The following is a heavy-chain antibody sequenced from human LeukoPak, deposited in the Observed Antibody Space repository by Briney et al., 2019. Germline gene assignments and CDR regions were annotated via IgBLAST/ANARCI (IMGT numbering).Heavy chain of an antibody. CDR2: IERDGSEK. J-gene: IGHJ4*02. CDR1: GFTFSNYW. V-gene: IGHV3-7*01. CDR3: ARQERDY. Sequence: GGSLRLSCEGSGFTFSNYWMNWVRQSPGKGLEWVANIERDGSEKNYVDSVKGRFTISRDNAKDLLYLQMNNLRAEDTAIYYCARQERDYWGQGTVVTVSS.